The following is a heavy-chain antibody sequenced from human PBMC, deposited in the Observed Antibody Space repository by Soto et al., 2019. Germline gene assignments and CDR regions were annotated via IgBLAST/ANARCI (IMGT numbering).Heavy chain of an antibody. D-gene: IGHD3-3*01. CDR3: AGSSSGFYYYGMDV. Sequence: LVKVCCKASGGTFSSYSISWVRQAPGQGLEWMGGIIPIFGTANYAQKFQGRVTITADESTSTAYMELSSLRSEDTAVYYCAGSSSGFYYYGMDVWGQGTTVTVSS. CDR2: IIPIFGTA. J-gene: IGHJ6*02. V-gene: IGHV1-69*13. CDR1: GGTFSSYS.